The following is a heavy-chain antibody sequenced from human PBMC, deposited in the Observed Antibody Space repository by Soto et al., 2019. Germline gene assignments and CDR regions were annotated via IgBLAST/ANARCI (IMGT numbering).Heavy chain of an antibody. D-gene: IGHD4-17*01. V-gene: IGHV4-61*08. CDR2: IYYSGST. J-gene: IGHJ4*02. CDR3: ARHPTVTEYYFDS. CDR1: GGSISSGDYY. Sequence: SETLSLTCTVSGGSISSGDYYWSWIRQPPGKGLEWIGYIYYSGSTNYNPSLKSRVTISVDTSKNQFSLKLSSVTAADTAVYYCARHPTVTEYYFDSWGQGTLVTVSS.